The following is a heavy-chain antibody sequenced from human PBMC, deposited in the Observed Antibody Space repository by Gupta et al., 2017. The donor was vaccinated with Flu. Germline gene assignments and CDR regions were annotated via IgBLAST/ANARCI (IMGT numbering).Heavy chain of an antibody. CDR2: IKPNNGAT. D-gene: IGHD3-3*01. Sequence: QVQLVQSGAAVERPGASLRVCCTTSGFTFPAHYIHWTRHAPGQGPEWPGWIKPNNGATHCAPKLQGRVTMSRDTSISTAYLDRPRLRSDDSAFYYCARGAYDDFWSGANWFDPWGQGTLVSVSS. CDR1: GFTFPAHY. V-gene: IGHV1-2*02. CDR3: ARGAYDDFWSGANWFDP. J-gene: IGHJ5*02.